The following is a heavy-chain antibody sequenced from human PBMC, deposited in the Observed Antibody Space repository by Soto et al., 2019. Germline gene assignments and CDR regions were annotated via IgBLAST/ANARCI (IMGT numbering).Heavy chain of an antibody. Sequence: PSETLSLTCTVSGGSISRYYWSWIRQPPGKGLEWIGYIYYSGSTNYNPSLKSRVTISVDTSKNQFSLKLSSVTAADTAVYYCARIPAVLVRGVIIGDAFDIWGQGTMVTVSS. J-gene: IGHJ3*02. CDR1: GGSISRYY. D-gene: IGHD3-10*01. CDR3: ARIPAVLVRGVIIGDAFDI. CDR2: IYYSGST. V-gene: IGHV4-59*01.